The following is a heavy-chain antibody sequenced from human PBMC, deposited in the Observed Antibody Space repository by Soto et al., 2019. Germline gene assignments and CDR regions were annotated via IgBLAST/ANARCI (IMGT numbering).Heavy chain of an antibody. CDR2: IYWDDDK. CDR1: GFSLSTSGVG. V-gene: IGHV2-5*02. D-gene: IGHD3-22*01. Sequence: QITLKESGPPLVKPTQTLTLTCTFSGFSLSTSGVGVGWIRQPPGKALEWLALIYWDDDKRYSPSLKSRLTITKDTSKNQVVLTMTNMDPVDTATYYCAHRLTYYYDSSGPRFNAFDIWGQGTMVTVSS. J-gene: IGHJ3*02. CDR3: AHRLTYYYDSSGPRFNAFDI.